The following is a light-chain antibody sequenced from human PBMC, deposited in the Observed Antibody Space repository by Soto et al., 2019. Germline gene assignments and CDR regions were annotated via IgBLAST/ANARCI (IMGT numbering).Light chain of an antibody. V-gene: IGKV3-15*01. CDR1: QNVNHD. CDR2: AAS. Sequence: TQSPAPLSVSPGESVTLSCRASQNVNHDLAWYQQKAGQAPRILIYAASVRAPGIPVRFSGSGSATEFTLTISSLESEDFAFYYCHQYYYWRTFGQGTKVDIK. CDR3: HQYYYWRT. J-gene: IGKJ1*01.